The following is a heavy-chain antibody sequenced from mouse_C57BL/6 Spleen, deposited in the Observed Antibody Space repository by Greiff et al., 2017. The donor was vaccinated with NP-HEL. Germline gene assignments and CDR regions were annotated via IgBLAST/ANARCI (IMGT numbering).Heavy chain of an antibody. D-gene: IGHD2-3*01. CDR3: ARSDDGCYFDY. CDR1: GYTFTDYY. Sequence: VQLQQSGAELVRPGASVKLSCKASGYTFTDYYINWVKQRPGQGLEWIARIYPGSGNTYYNEKFKGKATLTAEKSSSTAYMQLSSLTSEDAAVYFCARSDDGCYFDYWGKGTTLTVSS. V-gene: IGHV1-76*01. CDR2: IYPGSGNT. J-gene: IGHJ2*01.